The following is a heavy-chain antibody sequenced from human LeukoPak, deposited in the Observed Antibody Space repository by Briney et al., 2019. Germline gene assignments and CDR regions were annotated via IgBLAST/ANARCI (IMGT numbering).Heavy chain of an antibody. CDR3: ATDLLSGKITFGGVNGY. D-gene: IGHD3-16*01. V-gene: IGHV1-24*01. Sequence: ASVKASCKVSGYTLAELSMHWVRQAPGKGLEWMGGFDPEDGETIYAQKFQGRVTMTEDTSTDTAYMELSSLRSEDTAVYYCATDLLSGKITFGGVNGYWGQGTLVTVSS. CDR2: FDPEDGET. J-gene: IGHJ4*02. CDR1: GYTLAELS.